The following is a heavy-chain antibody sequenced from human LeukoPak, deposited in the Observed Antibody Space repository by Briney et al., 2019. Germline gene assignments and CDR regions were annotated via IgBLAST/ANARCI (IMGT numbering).Heavy chain of an antibody. CDR2: IYYSGST. CDR3: ARGKYQLSYYYMDV. Sequence: PSETLSLTCTVSGGSISSYYWSWIRQPPGKGLEWIGYIYYSGSTNYNPSLKSRVTISVDTSKNQFSLKLSSVTAADTAVYYCARGKYQLSYYYMDVWGKGTTVTISS. J-gene: IGHJ6*03. D-gene: IGHD2-2*01. V-gene: IGHV4-59*01. CDR1: GGSISSYY.